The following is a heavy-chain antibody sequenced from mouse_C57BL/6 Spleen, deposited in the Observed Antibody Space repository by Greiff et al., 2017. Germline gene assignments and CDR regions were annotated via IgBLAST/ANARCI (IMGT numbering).Heavy chain of an antibody. J-gene: IGHJ2*01. D-gene: IGHD1-1*01. V-gene: IGHV5-4*03. Sequence: DVKLLASGGGLVKPGGSLKLSCAASGFTFSSYAMSWVRQTPEKRLEWVATISHGGGYTYYPDNVKGRFTFSRKNAKNNLYLKMSHLKSEVTAMYYCARGLRMNYWGQGTTLTVSS. CDR2: ISHGGGYT. CDR1: GFTFSSYA. CDR3: ARGLRMNY.